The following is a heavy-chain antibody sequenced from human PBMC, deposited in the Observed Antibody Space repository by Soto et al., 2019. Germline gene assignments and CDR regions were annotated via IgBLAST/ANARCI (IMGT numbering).Heavy chain of an antibody. V-gene: IGHV4-59*12. CDR3: ARCVDTAMGLLGMDV. J-gene: IGHJ6*02. D-gene: IGHD5-18*01. Sequence: SETLSLTCSVSGDSMSEFYWSWIRQSPGKSLEWIGYVHYVGPTKYNPSHKSRVTISVDTSKKQFSLNLRSVTAADTAVYYCARCVDTAMGLLGMDVWGQGPTVIASS. CDR2: VHYVGPT. CDR1: GDSMSEFY.